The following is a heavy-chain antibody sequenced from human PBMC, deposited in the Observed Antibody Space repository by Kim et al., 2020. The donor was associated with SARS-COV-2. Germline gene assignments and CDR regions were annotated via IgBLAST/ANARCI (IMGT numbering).Heavy chain of an antibody. Sequence: SETLSLTCTVSGGSISSYYWSWIRQPAGKGLEWIGRIYTSGSTNYNPSLKSRVTMSVDTSKNQFSLKLSSVTAADTAVYYCAREAANSAGTSWYFDYWGQGTLVTVSS. CDR2: IYTSGST. V-gene: IGHV4-4*07. J-gene: IGHJ4*02. CDR3: AREAANSAGTSWYFDY. CDR1: GGSISSYY. D-gene: IGHD6-13*01.